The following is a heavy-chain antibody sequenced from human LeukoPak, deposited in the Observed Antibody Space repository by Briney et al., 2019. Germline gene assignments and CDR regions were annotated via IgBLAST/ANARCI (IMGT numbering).Heavy chain of an antibody. J-gene: IGHJ6*03. CDR1: GYTFTSYD. D-gene: IGHD2-21*02. CDR2: MNPNSGNT. V-gene: IGHV1-8*01. Sequence: GASVKVSCKASGYTFTSYDINWVRQATGQGLEWMGWMNPNSGNTGYAQKFQGRVTMTRNTPISTAYMELSSLRSEDTAVYYCARVAYCGGDCYSLFGHYYYYYMDVWGKGTTVTVSS. CDR3: ARVAYCGGDCYSLFGHYYYYYMDV.